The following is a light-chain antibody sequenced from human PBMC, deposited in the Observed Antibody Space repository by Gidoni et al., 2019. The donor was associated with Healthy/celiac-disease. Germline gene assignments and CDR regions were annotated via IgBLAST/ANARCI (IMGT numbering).Light chain of an antibody. Sequence: LTQPRSVSGSPGQSVTISCTGTSSDVGGYNYVSWYQQHPGKAPKLMIYDVSKRPSGVPDRFSGSKSGNTASLPISGLQAEDEADYYCCSYAGSYTYVFGTGTKVTVL. J-gene: IGLJ1*01. CDR3: CSYAGSYTYV. V-gene: IGLV2-11*01. CDR1: SSDVGGYNY. CDR2: DVS.